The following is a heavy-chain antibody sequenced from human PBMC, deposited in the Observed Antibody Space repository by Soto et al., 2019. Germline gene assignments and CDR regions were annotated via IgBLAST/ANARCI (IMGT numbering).Heavy chain of an antibody. J-gene: IGHJ5*02. CDR1: GYTFTSYA. CDR2: INAGNGDT. V-gene: IGHV1-3*01. CDR3: ARDILTAVAGEEINWFDP. D-gene: IGHD6-19*01. Sequence: ASVKVSCKASGYTFTSYAMHWVRQAPGQRLECMGWINAGNGDTRYSQKFQGRVTFTRDTSASTAYMELNSLRAEDTAVYYCARDILTAVAGEEINWFDPWGQGTLVTVSS.